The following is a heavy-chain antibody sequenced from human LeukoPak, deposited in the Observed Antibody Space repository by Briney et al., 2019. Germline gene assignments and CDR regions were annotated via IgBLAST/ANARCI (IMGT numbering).Heavy chain of an antibody. J-gene: IGHJ5*02. CDR3: ARDARQYSGSYYRGNWFDP. CDR2: INPSGGST. V-gene: IGHV1-46*01. CDR1: GYTFTSYY. Sequence: ASVKVSCKASGYTFTSYYMHWVRLAPGQGLEWMGIINPSGGSTSYAQKFQGRVTMTRDMSTSTVYMELSSLRSEDTAVYYCARDARQYSGSYYRGNWFDPWGQGTLVTVSS. D-gene: IGHD1-26*01.